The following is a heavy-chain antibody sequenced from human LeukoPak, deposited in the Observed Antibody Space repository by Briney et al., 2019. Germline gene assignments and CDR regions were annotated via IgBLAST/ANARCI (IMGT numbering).Heavy chain of an antibody. Sequence: SETLSLTCTVSGDSLSSYYWSWIRQPAGKGLEWIGRIYTSGSTNYNPSLKSRVTISVDTSKNQFSLKLSSVTAADTAVYYCARDKGFGAFDIWGQGTMVTVSS. CDR3: ARDKGFGAFDI. J-gene: IGHJ3*02. V-gene: IGHV4-4*07. CDR1: GDSLSSYY. CDR2: IYTSGST. D-gene: IGHD3-16*01.